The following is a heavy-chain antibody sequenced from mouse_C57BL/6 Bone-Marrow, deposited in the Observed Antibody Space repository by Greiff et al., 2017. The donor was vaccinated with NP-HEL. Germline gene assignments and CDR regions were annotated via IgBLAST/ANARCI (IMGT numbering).Heavy chain of an antibody. CDR2: SRNKANDYTT. J-gene: IGHJ1*03. D-gene: IGHD1-1*01. Sequence: EVKLVESGGGLVQSGRSLRLSCATSGFTFSDFYMEWVRQAPGKGLEWIAASRNKANDYTTEYSASVKGRFIVSRDTSQSILYLQMNALRAEDTAIYYCARDAPITTVVATHWYFDVWGTGTTVTVSS. V-gene: IGHV7-1*01. CDR1: GFTFSDFY. CDR3: ARDAPITTVVATHWYFDV.